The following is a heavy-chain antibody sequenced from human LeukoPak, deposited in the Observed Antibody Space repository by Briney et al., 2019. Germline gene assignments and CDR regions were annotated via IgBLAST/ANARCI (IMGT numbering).Heavy chain of an antibody. CDR1: GGSISSYY. Sequence: PSETLSLTCTVSGGSISSYYWCWIRQPPGKGLEWIGYISYIGITNYNPSLESRVTISVDTSKNQFSLKLSSVTAADTAVYYCARGVATVPVDSWGQGTLVTVSS. CDR2: ISYIGIT. V-gene: IGHV4-59*01. D-gene: IGHD5-12*01. J-gene: IGHJ4*02. CDR3: ARGVATVPVDS.